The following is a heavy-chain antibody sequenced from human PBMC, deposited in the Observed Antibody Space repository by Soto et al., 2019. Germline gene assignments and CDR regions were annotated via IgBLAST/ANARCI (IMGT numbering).Heavy chain of an antibody. V-gene: IGHV3-23*01. CDR2: ISGSGGST. CDR3: AKDREGYCSGGSCYSEDDYYYGMDV. D-gene: IGHD2-15*01. CDR1: GCNFRSYG. J-gene: IGHJ6*02. Sequence: VGSLRLSCTASGCNFRSYGSRWIRQTPGKGQEWVSAISGSGGSTYYADSVKGRFTISRDNSKNTLYLQMNSLRAEDTAVYYCAKDREGYCSGGSCYSEDDYYYGMDVWGQGTTVTVSS.